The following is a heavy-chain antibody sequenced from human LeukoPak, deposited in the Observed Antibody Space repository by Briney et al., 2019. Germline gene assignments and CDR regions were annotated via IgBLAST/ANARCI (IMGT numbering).Heavy chain of an antibody. Sequence: GGSLRLSCAASGFTFSTYWMHWARQAPGKGPVWVSRINSDGSSTTYADSVKGRFTISRDNAKSTLYLQMSSLRAEDTAVYYCARSYGWLPGGMWGQGTLVTVSS. CDR3: ARSYGWLPGGM. CDR2: INSDGSST. V-gene: IGHV3-74*01. CDR1: GFTFSTYW. D-gene: IGHD5-12*01. J-gene: IGHJ4*02.